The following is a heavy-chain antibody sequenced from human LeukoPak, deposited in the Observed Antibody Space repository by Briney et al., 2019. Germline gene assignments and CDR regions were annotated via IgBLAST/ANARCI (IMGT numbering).Heavy chain of an antibody. Sequence: GGSLRLSCAVSGLTFSSSWMDWVRQAPGKGLEWVASINPDGIKRCSADSVKGRFTISRDNARNSLYLQMDSLRVEDTAFYYCARDLAFSRLDYWGQGVLVTVSS. CDR1: GLTFSSSW. CDR3: ARDLAFSRLDY. D-gene: IGHD2/OR15-2a*01. J-gene: IGHJ4*02. CDR2: INPDGIKR. V-gene: IGHV3-7*01.